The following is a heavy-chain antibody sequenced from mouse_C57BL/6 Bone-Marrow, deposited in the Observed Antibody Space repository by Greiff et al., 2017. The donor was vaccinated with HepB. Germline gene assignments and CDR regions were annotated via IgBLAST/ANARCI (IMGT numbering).Heavy chain of an antibody. D-gene: IGHD2-4*01. J-gene: IGHJ2*01. CDR2: IDPSDSYT. V-gene: IGHV1-59*01. CDR1: GYTFTSYW. Sequence: QVQLQQSGAELGRPGTSVKLSCKASGYTFTSYWMHWVKQRPGQGLEWIGVIDPSDSYTNYNQKFKGKATLTVDTSSSTAYMQLSSMTSEDSAVYYFAREGYDYDFDYWGEGTTLTVSS. CDR3: AREGYDYDFDY.